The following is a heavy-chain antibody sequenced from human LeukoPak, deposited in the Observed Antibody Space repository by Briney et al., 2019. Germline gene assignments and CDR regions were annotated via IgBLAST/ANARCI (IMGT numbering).Heavy chain of an antibody. CDR1: GFTLSNYG. CDR3: AKDGPRVLRYFDWLLVGYGMDV. V-gene: IGHV3-30*02. D-gene: IGHD3-9*01. Sequence: PGGSLRLSCAVSGFTLSNYGMHWVRQAPGKGLEWVAFIRHDGSNTNYADSVKGRFTISRDSSKNTLYLQMNSLRPEDTAVYYCAKDGPRVLRYFDWLLVGYGMDVWGQGTTVTVSS. CDR2: IRHDGSNT. J-gene: IGHJ6*02.